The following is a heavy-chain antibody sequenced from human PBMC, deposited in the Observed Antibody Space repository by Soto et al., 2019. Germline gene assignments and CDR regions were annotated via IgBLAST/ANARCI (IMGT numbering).Heavy chain of an antibody. D-gene: IGHD1-26*01. J-gene: IGHJ4*02. V-gene: IGHV4-61*01. CDR3: ASGGRWELRGFDY. Sequence: QVQLQESGPGLVKPSETLSLTCTVSGGSVSSGSYYWSWIRQPPGKGLEWIGYIYYSGSTNYNPPLKSRVTISVDTSKNQFSLKLSSVTAADTAVYYCASGGRWELRGFDYWGQGTLVTVSS. CDR1: GGSVSSGSYY. CDR2: IYYSGST.